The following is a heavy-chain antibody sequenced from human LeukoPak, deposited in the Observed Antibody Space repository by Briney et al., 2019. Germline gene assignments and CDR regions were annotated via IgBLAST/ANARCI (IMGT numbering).Heavy chain of an antibody. CDR1: GFTVSSNY. CDR2: VSHDGSTT. V-gene: IGHV3-30*18. CDR3: AKEPNPYSSGWYFQD. Sequence: PGGSLRLSCAASGFTVSSNYMSWVRQAPGKGLEWVAVVSHDGSTTFYADSVKGRFTISRDNSKNTLDLQMDSLRPEDTAVYYCAKEPNPYSSGWYFQDWGQGTLVTVSS. D-gene: IGHD6-25*01. J-gene: IGHJ1*01.